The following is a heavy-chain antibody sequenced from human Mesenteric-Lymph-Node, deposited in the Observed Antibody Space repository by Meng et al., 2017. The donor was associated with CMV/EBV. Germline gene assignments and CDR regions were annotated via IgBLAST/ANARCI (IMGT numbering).Heavy chain of an antibody. CDR2: IYYSGST. CDR1: GGSISSDY. D-gene: IGHD2-15*01. J-gene: IGHJ5*02. CDR3: ARSRFDCSGGSCYSSSWFDP. Sequence: SETLSLTCTVSGGSISSDYWSWIRQPPGKGLEWIGYIYYSGSTNYNPSLKSRVTISVDTSKSQFSLELSSVTAADTAVYYCARSRFDCSGGSCYSSSWFDPWGQGTLVTVSS. V-gene: IGHV4-59*01.